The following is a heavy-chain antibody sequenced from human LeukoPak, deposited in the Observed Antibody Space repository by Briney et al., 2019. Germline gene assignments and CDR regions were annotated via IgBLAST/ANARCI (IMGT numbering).Heavy chain of an antibody. D-gene: IGHD3-22*01. CDR1: GFTFDDYV. Sequence: GGSLRLSCAASGFTFDDYVMHWVRQAPGKGLEWVSGISWNSGSIGYADSVKGRFTISRDNAKNSLYLQMNGLRAEDTALYYCAKGPNYYDSSSYPYYYYGMDVWGQGTTVTVSS. V-gene: IGHV3-9*01. J-gene: IGHJ6*02. CDR3: AKGPNYYDSSSYPYYYYGMDV. CDR2: ISWNSGSI.